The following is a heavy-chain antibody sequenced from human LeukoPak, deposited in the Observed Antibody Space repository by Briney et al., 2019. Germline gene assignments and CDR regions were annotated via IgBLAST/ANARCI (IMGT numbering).Heavy chain of an antibody. J-gene: IGHJ4*02. CDR2: IYPGDSDT. Sequence: GIIYPGDSDTRYSPSFQGQVTISADKSISTAYLQWSSLKASDTAMYYCARLYSSSWFIDYWGQGTLVTVSS. D-gene: IGHD6-13*01. CDR3: ARLYSSSWFIDY. V-gene: IGHV5-51*01.